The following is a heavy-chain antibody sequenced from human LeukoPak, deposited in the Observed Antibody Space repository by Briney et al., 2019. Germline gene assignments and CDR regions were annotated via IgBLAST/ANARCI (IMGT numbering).Heavy chain of an antibody. CDR1: AFTFSQTW. V-gene: IGHV3-15*01. CDR3: ATMDYDDYIPDS. CDR2: VQSKTDGGTT. D-gene: IGHD4-17*01. Sequence: WGSLRLSCAASAFTFSQTWMTWVRQAPGKGLEWVGQVQSKTDGGTTDYAAPVKGRFTISRDDSKSTLYLQMNSLKTDDTAVYFCATMDYDDYIPDSWVQGTLVTVSS. J-gene: IGHJ4*02.